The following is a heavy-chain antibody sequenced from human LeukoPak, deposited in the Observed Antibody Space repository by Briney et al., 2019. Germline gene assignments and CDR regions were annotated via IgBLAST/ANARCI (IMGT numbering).Heavy chain of an antibody. Sequence: GGSLRLSCAASGFTFSSYAMSWVRQAPGKGLEWVSTISGSGGSTYSADSVKGRFTISRDNSKNTLYLQMICLRAEDTAVYYCAKLTHDGYASGWYLIVDYFDYWGQGTLVTVSS. V-gene: IGHV3-23*01. CDR3: AKLTHDGYASGWYLIVDYFDY. J-gene: IGHJ4*02. D-gene: IGHD6-19*01. CDR1: GFTFSSYA. CDR2: ISGSGGST.